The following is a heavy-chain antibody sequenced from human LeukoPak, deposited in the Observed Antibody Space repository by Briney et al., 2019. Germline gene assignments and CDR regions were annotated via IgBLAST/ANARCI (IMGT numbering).Heavy chain of an antibody. V-gene: IGHV4-59*08. CDR2: IYYSGST. Sequence: SETLSLTCTVSGGSISSYYWSWIRQPPGKGLEWIGYIYYSGSTNYNPSLKSRVTISVDTSKNQFSLKLSSVTAADTAVYYCAKVSRAAAGPLEYWGQGTLVAVSS. CDR3: AKVSRAAAGPLEY. CDR1: GGSISSYY. J-gene: IGHJ4*02. D-gene: IGHD6-13*01.